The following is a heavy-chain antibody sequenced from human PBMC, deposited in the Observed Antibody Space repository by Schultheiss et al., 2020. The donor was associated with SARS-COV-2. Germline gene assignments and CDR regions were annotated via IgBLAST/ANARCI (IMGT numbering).Heavy chain of an antibody. CDR1: GFTFSSYG. CDR3: AKMAEIEYSSSSPRFDY. D-gene: IGHD6-6*01. V-gene: IGHV3-30*12. CDR2: ISYDGSNK. Sequence: GGSLRLSCAASGFTFSSYGMHWVRQAPGKGLEWVAVISYDGSNKYYADSVKVRFTISRDNSKNTLYLQMDSLRAEDTAVYYCAKMAEIEYSSSSPRFDYWGKGTLVTVSS. J-gene: IGHJ4*02.